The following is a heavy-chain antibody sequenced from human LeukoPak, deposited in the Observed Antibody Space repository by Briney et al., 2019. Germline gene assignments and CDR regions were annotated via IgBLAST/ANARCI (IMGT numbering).Heavy chain of an antibody. Sequence: GGSLRLSCAASGFTFSSYAMSWVRQAPGNGLEWVAVISYDGSNKYYADSVKGRFTISRDNSKNTLYLQMNSLRAEDTAVYYCARAPGDHAEGIFDYWGQGILVTVSS. D-gene: IGHD4-17*01. CDR3: ARAPGDHAEGIFDY. J-gene: IGHJ4*02. V-gene: IGHV3-30-3*01. CDR2: ISYDGSNK. CDR1: GFTFSSYA.